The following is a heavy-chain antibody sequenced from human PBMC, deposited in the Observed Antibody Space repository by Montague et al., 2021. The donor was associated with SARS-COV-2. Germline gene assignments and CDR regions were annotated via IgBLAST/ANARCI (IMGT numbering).Heavy chain of an antibody. CDR1: GGSFSGYY. V-gene: IGHV4-34*01. J-gene: IGHJ6*02. CDR3: ARGILLRYFDWTYYYYGMDV. CDR2: INHSGST. Sequence: SETLSLTCAVYGGSFSGYYWSWIRQPPGKGLEWIGEINHSGSTNYNPSLKSRVTISVDTSKNQFSLKLSSVTAVDTAVYYCARGILLRYFDWTYYYYGMDVWGQGTTVTVSS. D-gene: IGHD3-9*01.